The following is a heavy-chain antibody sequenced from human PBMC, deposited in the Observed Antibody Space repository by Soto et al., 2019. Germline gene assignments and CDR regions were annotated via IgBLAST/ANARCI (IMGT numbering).Heavy chain of an antibody. V-gene: IGHV3-53*04. J-gene: IGHJ2*01. D-gene: IGHD2-15*01. CDR2: IYSGGST. Sequence: EVQLVESGGGLVQPGGSLRLSCAASGFTVSSNYMSWVRQAPGKGLEWVSVIYSGGSTYYADSVKGRFTISRHNSKNTRYLQMNSRRAEDTAVYYCASAVYCSGASCYPYWYFDLCGRGTLVTVSS. CDR3: ASAVYCSGASCYPYWYFDL. CDR1: GFTVSSNY.